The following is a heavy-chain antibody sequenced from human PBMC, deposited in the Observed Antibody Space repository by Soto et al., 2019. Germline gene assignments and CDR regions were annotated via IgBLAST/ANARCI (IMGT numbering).Heavy chain of an antibody. J-gene: IGHJ4*02. CDR2: ISAYNGNT. Sequence: AASVKVSCKASGYTFTSYGISWVRQAPGQGLEWMGWISAYNGNTNYAQKLQGRVTMTTDTSTSTAYMELRSLRSDDTAVYYCARAHGASSGYTHFDYWGQGTLVTVSS. CDR1: GYTFTSYG. CDR3: ARAHGASSGYTHFDY. D-gene: IGHD6-19*01. V-gene: IGHV1-18*01.